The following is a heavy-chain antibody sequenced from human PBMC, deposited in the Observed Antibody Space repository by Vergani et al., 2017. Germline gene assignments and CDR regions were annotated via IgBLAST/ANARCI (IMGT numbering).Heavy chain of an antibody. J-gene: IGHJ6*03. D-gene: IGHD6-19*01. CDR1: GGPIRSTFYY. Sequence: QVQLHESGPGLVKPSETLSLTCTVPGGPIRSTFYYWGWIRQPPGKGLEWIGTIYYSGSTYYNPSLKSRVTISVDPSKNQFSMKLISVTAADTAVYYCAGHKEQWFPGKYYYYYYMDVWGKGTTVTVSS. CDR2: IYYSGST. V-gene: IGHV4-39*01. CDR3: AGHKEQWFPGKYYYYYYMDV.